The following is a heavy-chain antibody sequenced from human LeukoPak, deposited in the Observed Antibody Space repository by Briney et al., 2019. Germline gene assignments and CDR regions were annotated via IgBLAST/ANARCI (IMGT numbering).Heavy chain of an antibody. CDR3: ARDFSSGSYYGDYYFDY. CDR2: ISGSDGST. J-gene: IGHJ4*02. Sequence: AGGSLRLSCAASGFTFSSYAMSWVRQAPGKGLEWVSAISGSDGSTYYADSVRGRFTISRDNAKNSLYLQMNSLRAEDTAVYYCARDFSSGSYYGDYYFDYWGQGTLVTVSS. CDR1: GFTFSSYA. V-gene: IGHV3-23*01. D-gene: IGHD1-26*01.